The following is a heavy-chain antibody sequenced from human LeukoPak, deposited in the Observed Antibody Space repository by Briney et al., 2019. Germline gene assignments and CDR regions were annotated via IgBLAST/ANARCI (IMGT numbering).Heavy chain of an antibody. J-gene: IGHJ6*02. CDR3: ASGGSSGSYYDYYYGMDV. CDR2: ISAYNGNT. D-gene: IGHD1-26*01. V-gene: IGHV1-18*01. CDR1: GYTFTSYG. Sequence: GASVKVSCKASGYTFTSYGISWVRQAPGQGLEGMGWISAYNGNTNYAQKLQGRVTMTTDTSTSTAYMELRSLRSDDTAVYYCASGGSSGSYYDYYYGMDVWGQGTTVTVSS.